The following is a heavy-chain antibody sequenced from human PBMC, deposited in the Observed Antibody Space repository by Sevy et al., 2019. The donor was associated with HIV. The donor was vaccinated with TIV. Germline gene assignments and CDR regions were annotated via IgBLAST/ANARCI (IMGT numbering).Heavy chain of an antibody. J-gene: IGHJ4*02. CDR1: GFTFSDYW. V-gene: IGHV3-7*01. CDR3: ARLKLHYDPCYFDL. Sequence: GGSLRLSCAASGFTFSDYWMSWVRQAPEKGLEWVANIKQDGRKKDYVDSIQGRFIVSTDNAKKSLYLEMSSLRAEDTAVYYCARLKLHYDPCYFDLWGQGTLVTVSS. CDR2: IKQDGRKK. D-gene: IGHD3-16*01.